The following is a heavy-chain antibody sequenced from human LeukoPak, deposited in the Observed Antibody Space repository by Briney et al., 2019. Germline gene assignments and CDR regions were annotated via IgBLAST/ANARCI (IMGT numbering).Heavy chain of an antibody. CDR1: GASISSGSYY. Sequence: PSQTLSLTCSVSGASISSGSYYWSWIRQPPGKGLEWIGEINHSGSTNYNPSLKSRVTISVDTSKNQFSLKLSSVTAADTAVYYCARHEEGWFGELLDYWGQGTLVTVSS. V-gene: IGHV4-39*01. CDR3: ARHEEGWFGELLDY. D-gene: IGHD3-10*01. J-gene: IGHJ4*02. CDR2: INHSGST.